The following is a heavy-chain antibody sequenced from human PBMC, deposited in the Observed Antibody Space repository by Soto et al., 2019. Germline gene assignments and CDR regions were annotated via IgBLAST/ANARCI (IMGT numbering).Heavy chain of an antibody. V-gene: IGHV4-61*03. CDR1: GGSIGSGNYH. Sequence: QVQLQESGPGLVKPSETLSLTCSVSGGSIGSGNYHWSWIRQSPGKGLEWIGDIYYSGGTNYNPSLXXRVTISVDTSKKRFSLNLTSVTAADTAVYYCARESYGDFVYWGQGTLVIVSS. D-gene: IGHD4-17*01. CDR2: IYYSGGT. CDR3: ARESYGDFVY. J-gene: IGHJ4*02.